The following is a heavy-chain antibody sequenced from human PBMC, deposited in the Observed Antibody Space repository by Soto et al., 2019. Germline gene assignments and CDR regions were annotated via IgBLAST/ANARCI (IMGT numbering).Heavy chain of an antibody. D-gene: IGHD5-18*01. Sequence: GSLRLSCAASGFTFSTYAMHWVRQAPGKGLEWVAVIWYDGSKIYYADSVMGRFTISRDNSKNTLDLQMNSLRAEDTAVYYCARGGYEKDSGSDYYGMDVWGQGTTVTVSS. CDR3: ARGGYEKDSGSDYYGMDV. CDR2: IWYDGSKI. J-gene: IGHJ6*02. CDR1: GFTFSTYA. V-gene: IGHV3-33*01.